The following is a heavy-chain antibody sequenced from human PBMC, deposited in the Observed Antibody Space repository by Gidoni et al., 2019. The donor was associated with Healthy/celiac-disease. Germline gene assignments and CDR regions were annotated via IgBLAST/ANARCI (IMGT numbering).Heavy chain of an antibody. CDR3: ARRVPDYYDSSGYYLDAFDI. V-gene: IGHV4-34*01. D-gene: IGHD3-22*01. CDR1: GGSFSGYY. J-gene: IGHJ3*02. Sequence: QVQLQQWGAGLLKPSETLSLTCAVYGGSFSGYYWSWIRQPPGKGLEWIGEINHSGSTNYNPSLKSRVTISVDTSKNQFSLKLSSVTAADTAVYYCARRVPDYYDSSGYYLDAFDIWGQGTMVTVSS. CDR2: INHSGST.